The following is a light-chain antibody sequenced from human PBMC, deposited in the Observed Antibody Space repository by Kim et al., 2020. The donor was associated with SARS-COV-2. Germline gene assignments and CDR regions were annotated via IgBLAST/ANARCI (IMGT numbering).Light chain of an antibody. CDR3: TQASHFPYT. V-gene: IGKV2-24*01. J-gene: IGKJ2*01. CDR1: QSLVHIDGNTY. Sequence: DLVLTQTPLSSPVTLGQPASISCRSTQSLVHIDGNTYLSWLHQRPGQPPRLLLYKISNRFSGVPDRFSGSGAGTDFTLKISRVEAEDDAVYFCTQASHFPYTFGQGTKLEI. CDR2: KIS.